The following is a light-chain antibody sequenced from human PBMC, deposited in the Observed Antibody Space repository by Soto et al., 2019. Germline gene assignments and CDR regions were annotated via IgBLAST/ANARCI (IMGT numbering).Light chain of an antibody. CDR1: QSISTW. J-gene: IGKJ4*01. CDR3: QQYSSYST. Sequence: DIQMTQSPSTLSASVGDRVTITCRASQSISTWLARYQQKPGKAPKLLIYVASILYGGLPSRFSGSGSAKEFTLASGSLQADDVASYYYQQYSSYSTFGGGTKVESK. CDR2: VAS. V-gene: IGKV1-5*03.